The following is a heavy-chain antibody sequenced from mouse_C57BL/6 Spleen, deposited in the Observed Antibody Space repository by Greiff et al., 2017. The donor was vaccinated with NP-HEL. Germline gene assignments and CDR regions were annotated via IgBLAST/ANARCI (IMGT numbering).Heavy chain of an antibody. CDR3: ARYLYYGPYYYGMDY. CDR1: GFTFTDYY. CDR2: IRNKANGYTT. Sequence: EVKLVESGGGLVQPGGSLSLSCAASGFTFTDYYMSWVRQPPGKALEWLGFIRNKANGYTTEYSASVKGRFTISRDNSQSILYLQMKALRAEDSATYYCARYLYYGPYYYGMDYWGQGTSVTVSS. J-gene: IGHJ4*01. V-gene: IGHV7-3*01. D-gene: IGHD2-1*01.